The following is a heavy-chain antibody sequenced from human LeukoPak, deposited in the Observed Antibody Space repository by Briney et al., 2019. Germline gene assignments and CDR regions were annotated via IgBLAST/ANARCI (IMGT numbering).Heavy chain of an antibody. J-gene: IGHJ4*02. CDR1: GFTFSDAW. V-gene: IGHV3-15*01. Sequence: GGSLRLSCAASGFTFSDAWMTWVRQAQGKGLEWVGRIKSKTDGGTTDYAAPVRGRFTVSRDDSKKTVYLQMDSLKIEDTGVYYCLGGDSWGPGTLVTVSS. CDR3: LGGDS. CDR2: IKSKTDGGTT.